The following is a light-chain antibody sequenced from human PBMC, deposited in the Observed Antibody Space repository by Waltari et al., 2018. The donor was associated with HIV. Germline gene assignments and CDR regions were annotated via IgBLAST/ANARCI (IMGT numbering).Light chain of an antibody. CDR2: DVS. J-gene: IGLJ2*01. V-gene: IGLV3-21*03. Sequence: SYVLTQETSVSVAPGKTARITCVGNNIGMKTVHWYQRKPGQAPVRVMYDVSNRPAGIPEGCSGSNSGNTATLTINRVEVGDDADYYCQVWEPTSDHVVFGGGSRLIVL. CDR1: NIGMKT. CDR3: QVWEPTSDHVV.